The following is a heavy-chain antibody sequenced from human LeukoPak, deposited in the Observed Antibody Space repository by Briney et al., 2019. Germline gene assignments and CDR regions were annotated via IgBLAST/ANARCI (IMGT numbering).Heavy chain of an antibody. J-gene: IGHJ5*02. CDR2: ISAYNGNT. CDR3: AREASTTWPNWFDP. V-gene: IGHV1-18*01. D-gene: IGHD1-14*01. CDR1: SYTFTSYD. Sequence: ASVKVSCKASSYTFTSYDISWVRQAPGQGLEWMGWISAYNGNTNYAQKLQGRVTMTTDTSTTTAYMELRSLRSDDTAVYYCAREASTTWPNWFDPWGQGTLVTVSS.